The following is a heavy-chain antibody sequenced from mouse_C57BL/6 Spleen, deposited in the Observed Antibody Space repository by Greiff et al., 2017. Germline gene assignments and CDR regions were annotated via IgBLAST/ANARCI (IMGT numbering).Heavy chain of an antibody. V-gene: IGHV1-54*01. CDR3: ARTYSNSPFDY. D-gene: IGHD2-5*01. CDR2: FNPGSGGT. CDR1: GYAFTNYL. Sequence: QVQLQQSGAELVRPGTSVKVSCKASGYAFTNYLIEWVKQRPGQGLERIGVFNPGSGGTNYNEKFKGKATLTADKSSSTAYMQLSSLTSEDSAVYFCARTYSNSPFDYWGQGTTRTVSS. J-gene: IGHJ2*01.